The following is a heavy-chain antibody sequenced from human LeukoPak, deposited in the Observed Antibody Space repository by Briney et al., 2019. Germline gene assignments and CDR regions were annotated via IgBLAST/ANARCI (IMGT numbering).Heavy chain of an antibody. V-gene: IGHV3-23*01. D-gene: IGHD3-10*01. J-gene: IGHJ4*02. Sequence: GGSLRLSCADSGLTFRSYAMSWVRQAPGKGLEWVSTISNSGNSTYYADSVKGRFTISRDNSKNTLYLQMNSLRVEDTAVYYCAAGRPWLPADYWGQGTLVTVSS. CDR3: AAGRPWLPADY. CDR1: GLTFRSYA. CDR2: ISNSGNST.